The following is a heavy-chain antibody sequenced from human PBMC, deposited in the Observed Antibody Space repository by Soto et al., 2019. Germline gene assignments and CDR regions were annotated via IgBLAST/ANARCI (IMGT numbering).Heavy chain of an antibody. CDR2: ISAYNGNT. D-gene: IGHD1-26*01. V-gene: IGHV1-18*01. CDR1: GYTFTSYG. J-gene: IGHJ2*01. Sequence: QVQLVQSGAEVKKPGASVKVSCKASGYTFTSYGISWVRQAPGQGLEWMGWISAYNGNTNYAQKLQGRVTMTTDTSTSTAYMELRSLSSDDTAVYYCAIGRELLTSYWYFDLWGSGTLVTVSS. CDR3: AIGRELLTSYWYFDL.